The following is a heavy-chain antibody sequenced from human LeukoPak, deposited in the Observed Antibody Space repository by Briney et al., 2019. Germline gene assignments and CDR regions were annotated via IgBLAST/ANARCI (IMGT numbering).Heavy chain of an antibody. Sequence: PSETLSLTCAVYGGYLSGYNWSWIRQPPGKGPEWIGEMNHSGKTNYNPSLKSRITISIDTSKNQISLKRNSVTAADTSIYYCARDGRGAALNWGQGTLVTVSS. CDR2: MNHSGKT. CDR3: ARDGRGAALN. V-gene: IGHV4-34*01. CDR1: GGYLSGYN. J-gene: IGHJ4*02. D-gene: IGHD6-25*01.